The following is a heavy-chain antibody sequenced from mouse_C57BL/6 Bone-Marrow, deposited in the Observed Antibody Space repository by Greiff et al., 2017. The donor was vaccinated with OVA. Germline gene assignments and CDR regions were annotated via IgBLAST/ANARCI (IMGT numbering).Heavy chain of an antibody. D-gene: IGHD2-4*01. CDR2: IDPETGGT. J-gene: IGHJ1*03. V-gene: IGHV1-15*01. CDR1: GYTFTDYE. Sequence: VQLQQSGAELVRPGASVTLSCKASGYTFTDYEMHWVKQTPVHGLEWIGAIDPETGGTAYNQKFKGKAILTADKSSSTAYMELRSLTSEDSAVYYCTRGEYDYDERYWYLGVWGTGTTVTVSS. CDR3: TRGEYDYDERYWYLGV.